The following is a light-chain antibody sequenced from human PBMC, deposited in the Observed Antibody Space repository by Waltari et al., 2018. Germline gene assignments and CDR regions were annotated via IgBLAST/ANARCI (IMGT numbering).Light chain of an antibody. CDR3: LAWDSSTAV. CDR1: NLGDNY. J-gene: IGLJ1*01. Sequence: SYKLTQPPSVSVSPGQTASISCSGDNLGDNYTSWYQQKEGQSPVLVIYHDSRRPSGIPDCFSGSNSGNTASLTISGTQALDEADYYCLAWDSSTAVFGTGTKLTVL. V-gene: IGLV3-1*01. CDR2: HDS.